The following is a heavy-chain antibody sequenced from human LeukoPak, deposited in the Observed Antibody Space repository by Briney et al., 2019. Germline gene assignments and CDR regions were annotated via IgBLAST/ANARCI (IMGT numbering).Heavy chain of an antibody. D-gene: IGHD3-22*01. CDR2: ISGSGGST. CDR3: AKGTDYYDSSGYGPGAFDI. Sequence: GGSLRLSCAASGFTFSSYAMSWVRQAPGKGLEWVSAISGSGGSTYYADPVKGRFTISRDNSKNTLYLQMNSLRAEDTAVYYCAKGTDYYDSSGYGPGAFDIWGQGTMVTVSS. J-gene: IGHJ3*02. CDR1: GFTFSSYA. V-gene: IGHV3-23*01.